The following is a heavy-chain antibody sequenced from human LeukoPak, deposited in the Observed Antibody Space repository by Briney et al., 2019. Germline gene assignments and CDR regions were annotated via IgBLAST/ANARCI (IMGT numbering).Heavy chain of an antibody. J-gene: IGHJ4*02. CDR2: ISGNSATT. V-gene: IGHV3-23*01. Sequence: PGGSLRLSCAASGLNFNNYAMSWVRQAPGKGLEWVSVISGNSATTYYADSVKGRLTISRDNSKNTLYLQMNSLRAEDTAVYYCAKDGEYSSGVLDYWGQGTLVTVSS. D-gene: IGHD6-19*01. CDR3: AKDGEYSSGVLDY. CDR1: GLNFNNYA.